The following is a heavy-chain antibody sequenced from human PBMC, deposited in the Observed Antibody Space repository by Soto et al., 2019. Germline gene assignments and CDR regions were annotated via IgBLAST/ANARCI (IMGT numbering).Heavy chain of an antibody. CDR3: VRVRSIYSTGWYYFDY. V-gene: IGHV1-2*04. J-gene: IGHJ4*02. D-gene: IGHD6-19*01. Sequence: QVQLVQSGAEVKKPGASVKVSCKASGYTFTDYYLHWVRQAPGQGLEWMGWINPYSGGTHFTQKFQGWVSMTRDTSINTAYLELSRLKSDDTAIYYCVRVRSIYSTGWYYFDYWGQGTLVTVSS. CDR1: GYTFTDYY. CDR2: INPYSGGT.